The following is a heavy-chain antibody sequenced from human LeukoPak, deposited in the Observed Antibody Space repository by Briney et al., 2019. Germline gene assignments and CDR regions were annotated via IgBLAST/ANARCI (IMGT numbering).Heavy chain of an antibody. CDR1: GFTFSNAW. J-gene: IGHJ4*02. CDR3: ATGLIFDY. V-gene: IGHV3-15*07. D-gene: IGHD3-22*01. Sequence: PGGSLRLSCVGSGFTFSNAWMNWVRRAPGKGLEWVARIKSKANGETIDYTAPVKGRFTISRDDSKNTVYLQMNSLKTEDTAVYYCATGLIFDYWGRGILVTVSS. CDR2: IKSKANGETI.